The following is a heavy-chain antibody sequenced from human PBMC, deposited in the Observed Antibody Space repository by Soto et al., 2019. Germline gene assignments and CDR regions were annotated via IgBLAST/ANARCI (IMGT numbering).Heavy chain of an antibody. CDR1: VYSIISICD. D-gene: IGHD3-22*01. CDR3: ARVGPSVPYYYDSSTYNFEKCLDP. Sequence: SDTLCLTCSVSVYSIISICDCFCLRQPRGKWVECVLSIYHGGITYYNPSLHSRVTLSIDMTNNHVSLILNSVTAEDTAVYYCARVGPSVPYYYDSSTYNFEKCLDPWCQGTLVTVSS. CDR2: IYHGGIT. V-gene: IGHV4-38-2*02. J-gene: IGHJ5*02.